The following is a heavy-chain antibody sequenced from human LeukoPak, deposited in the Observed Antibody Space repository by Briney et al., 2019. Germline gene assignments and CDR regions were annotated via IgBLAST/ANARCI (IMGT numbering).Heavy chain of an antibody. D-gene: IGHD2-8*01. CDR1: GFTFSSYG. Sequence: PGGSLRLSCAASGFTFSSYGMHWVRQAPGKGLEWVAVISYDGSNKYYADSVKGRFIISRDNSKNTLYLQMNSLRAEDTAVYYCAKDLPAREYAGYYYGMDVWGQGTTVTVSS. CDR2: ISYDGSNK. J-gene: IGHJ6*02. V-gene: IGHV3-30*18. CDR3: AKDLPAREYAGYYYGMDV.